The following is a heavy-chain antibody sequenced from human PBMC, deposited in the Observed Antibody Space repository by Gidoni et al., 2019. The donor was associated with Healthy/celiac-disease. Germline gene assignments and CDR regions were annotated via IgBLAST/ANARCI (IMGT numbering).Heavy chain of an antibody. CDR1: GGSISSYY. D-gene: IGHD6-13*01. Sequence: QVQLQEAGPGLVKPSETLSLTCTVPGGSISSYYWSWIRQPPGKGLEWIGYIYYSGSTNYNPSLKSRVTISVDTSKNQFSLKLSSVTAADTAVYYCARFIAAAGHFDYWGQGTLVTVSS. CDR3: ARFIAAAGHFDY. J-gene: IGHJ4*02. V-gene: IGHV4-59*08. CDR2: IYYSGST.